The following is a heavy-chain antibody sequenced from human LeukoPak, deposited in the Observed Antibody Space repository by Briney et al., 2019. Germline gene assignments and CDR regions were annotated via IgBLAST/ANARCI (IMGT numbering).Heavy chain of an antibody. CDR2: ISSSSSTI. J-gene: IGHJ4*02. Sequence: PGGSLRLSCAASGFTFSSYSMNWVRQAPGKGLEWVSYISSSSSTIYYADSVKGRFTISRDNAKNSLYLQMNSLRAEDTAVYYCARAIMGMVGYYFDYWGQGTLVTVSS. V-gene: IGHV3-48*04. CDR3: ARAIMGMVGYYFDY. CDR1: GFTFSSYS. D-gene: IGHD3-16*01.